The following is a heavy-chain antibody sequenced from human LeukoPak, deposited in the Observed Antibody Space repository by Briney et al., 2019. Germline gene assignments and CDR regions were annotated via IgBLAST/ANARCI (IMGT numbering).Heavy chain of an antibody. Sequence: ASVKVSCKASGYTFTSYGISWVRQAPGRGLEWMGWISAYNGNTNYAQKLQGRVTMTEDTSTDTAYMELSSLRSEDTAVYYCATCSSSWYFQHWGQGTLVTVSS. CDR3: ATCSSSWYFQH. CDR2: ISAYNGNT. J-gene: IGHJ1*01. D-gene: IGHD6-13*01. CDR1: GYTFTSYG. V-gene: IGHV1-18*01.